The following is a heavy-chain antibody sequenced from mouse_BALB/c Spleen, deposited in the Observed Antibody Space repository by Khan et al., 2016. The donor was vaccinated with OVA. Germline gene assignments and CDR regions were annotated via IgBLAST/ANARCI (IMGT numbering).Heavy chain of an antibody. Sequence: VQLKESGPGLVKPSQSLSLTCTVNGYSITSNYAWNWIRQFPGNKLEWMGYISYSGSTNYNPSLKSRPSITRDTPKNQFFLLLHSVTTEDSATYYCARWNYYGYALDYWGQGTSVTVSS. D-gene: IGHD1-1*01. CDR3: ARWNYYGYALDY. CDR2: ISYSGST. CDR1: GYSITSNYA. J-gene: IGHJ4*01. V-gene: IGHV3-2*02.